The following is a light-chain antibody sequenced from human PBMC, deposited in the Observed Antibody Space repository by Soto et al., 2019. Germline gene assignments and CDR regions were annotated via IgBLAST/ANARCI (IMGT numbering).Light chain of an antibody. V-gene: IGKV1-5*01. J-gene: IGKJ1*01. CDR2: DAS. CDR1: QSISSW. CDR3: QQSYNTPWT. Sequence: IQMPQSPSTLSGSVGDRVTISCRASQSISSWLAWYQQKPGKAPKLLIYDASSLESGVPSRFSGSGSGTEFTLTISSLQPEDFATYYCQQSYNTPWTFGQGTKADIK.